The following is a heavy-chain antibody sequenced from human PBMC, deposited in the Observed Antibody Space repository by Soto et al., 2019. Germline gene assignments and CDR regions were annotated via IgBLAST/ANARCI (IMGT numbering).Heavy chain of an antibody. V-gene: IGHV4-31*03. CDR2: IYYSGST. J-gene: IGHJ4*02. CDR3: ARELRLGELSSVHRFDY. D-gene: IGHD3-16*02. CDR1: GGSISSGGYY. Sequence: QVQLQESGPGLVKPSQTLSLTCTVSGGSISSGGYYWSWIRQHPGKGLEWIGYIYYSGSTSYNPSLKIRVTISVDTSKNHFSLKLSSVPAADTAVDYCARELRLGELSSVHRFDYWGQGTLVTVSS.